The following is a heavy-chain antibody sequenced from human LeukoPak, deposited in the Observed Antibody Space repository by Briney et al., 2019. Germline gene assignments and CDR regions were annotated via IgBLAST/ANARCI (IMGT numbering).Heavy chain of an antibody. CDR3: AGRNMVRGVLNFDY. CDR2: IIPILGIA. J-gene: IGHJ4*02. D-gene: IGHD3-10*01. V-gene: IGHV1-69*04. CDR1: GGTFSSYA. Sequence: SVKVSCKASGGTFSSYAISWVRQAPGQGLEWMGRIIPILGIANYAQKFQGRVTITADKSTCTAYMELSSLRSEDTAVYYCAGRNMVRGVLNFDYWGQGTLVTVSS.